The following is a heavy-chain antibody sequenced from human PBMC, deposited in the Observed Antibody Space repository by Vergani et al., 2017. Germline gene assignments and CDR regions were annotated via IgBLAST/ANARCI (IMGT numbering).Heavy chain of an antibody. J-gene: IGHJ6*03. Sequence: QLQLQESDPGLVKPSETLSLTCTVSGGSIRSTFYYWGWIRQPPGKGLEWVGTIYYSGSTYYNPSLKRRVTISVDTSKNQFSLKLNSVTAAATGGYYCARHKEELVPRDDYYYYDMVLWGKGATVTVPS. V-gene: IGHV4-39*01. CDR1: GGSIRSTFYY. CDR3: ARHKEELVPRDDYYYYDMVL. CDR2: IYYSGST. D-gene: IGHD3-10*01.